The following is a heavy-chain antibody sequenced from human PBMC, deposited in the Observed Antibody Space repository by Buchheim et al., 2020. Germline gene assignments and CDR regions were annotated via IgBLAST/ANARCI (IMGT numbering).Heavy chain of an antibody. CDR1: GGSISSGSYY. CDR2: IYTSGST. V-gene: IGHV4-61*02. D-gene: IGHD6-13*01. CDR3: ASTGIAAAGTRGMDV. J-gene: IGHJ6*02. Sequence: QVQLQESGPGLVKPSQTLSLTCTVSGGSISSGSYYCSWIRQPAGKGLEWIGRIYTSGSTNYNPSLKSPVTLSVDTSKNQFSLKLSSVTAADTAVYYCASTGIAAAGTRGMDVWGQGTT.